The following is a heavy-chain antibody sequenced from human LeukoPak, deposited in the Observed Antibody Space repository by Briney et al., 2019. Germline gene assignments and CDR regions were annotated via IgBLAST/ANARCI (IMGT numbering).Heavy chain of an antibody. Sequence: GASVTVSCKASGYTFTGYYIHWVRQAPGQGLEWMGWINTNSGGTNCAQKFQGRVTMTSDTSISTAYMELSRLTSDDTAVYYCARGAMVRGAQNWFDPWGQGTLVTVSS. CDR2: INTNSGGT. D-gene: IGHD3-10*01. V-gene: IGHV1-2*02. CDR1: GYTFTGYY. CDR3: ARGAMVRGAQNWFDP. J-gene: IGHJ5*02.